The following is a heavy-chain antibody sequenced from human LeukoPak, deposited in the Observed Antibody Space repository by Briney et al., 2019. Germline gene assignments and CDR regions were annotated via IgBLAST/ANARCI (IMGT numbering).Heavy chain of an antibody. Sequence: GGSLRLSCAASGFSFSTYAMSWVRRAPARGLEWVSSIRGNGDTFYADSVKGRFTLSRDDSRNTVYLQLNNLRVEDTAVYYCAKANWVSNADAVWWGQGTVVTVPS. CDR2: IRGNGDT. CDR1: GFSFSTYA. V-gene: IGHV3-23*01. J-gene: IGHJ4*02. D-gene: IGHD1-1*01. CDR3: AKANWVSNADAVW.